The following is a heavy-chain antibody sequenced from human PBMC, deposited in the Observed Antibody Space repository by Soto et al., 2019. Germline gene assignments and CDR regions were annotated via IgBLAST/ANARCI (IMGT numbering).Heavy chain of an antibody. V-gene: IGHV4-34*01. Sequence: SETLSLTCAVYGESFSDYFWTWIRQPPGKGLEWIGEINHSGSTNFNPSLQSRVAISADTSRNQFSLRVTSVTAADTAVYYCAGREFASSSFHYYYYAVDVWGQGTTVTVSS. D-gene: IGHD6-6*01. CDR1: GESFSDYF. CDR3: AGREFASSSFHYYYYAVDV. J-gene: IGHJ6*02. CDR2: INHSGST.